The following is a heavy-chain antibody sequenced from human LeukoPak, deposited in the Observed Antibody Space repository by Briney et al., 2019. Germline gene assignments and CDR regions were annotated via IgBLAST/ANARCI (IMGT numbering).Heavy chain of an antibody. V-gene: IGHV3-48*02. D-gene: IGHD1-26*01. CDR1: GITFSGYS. CDR3: ARVGGATAVTWYFEY. CDR2: MTTSGNTI. Sequence: PGGSLRLSCVVSGITFSGYSMIWVRQAPGKGLEWLSFMTTSGNTIFYAESVKDRFTISRDNAKKSLYLQMNSLRDEDTAVYYCARVGGATAVTWYFEYWGQGTLVTVTS. J-gene: IGHJ4*02.